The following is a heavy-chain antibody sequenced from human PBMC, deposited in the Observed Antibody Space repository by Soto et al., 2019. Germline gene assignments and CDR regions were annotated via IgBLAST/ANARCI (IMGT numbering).Heavy chain of an antibody. J-gene: IGHJ4*02. CDR2: IWHTGRP. Sequence: QLQLRESGPGLVQPSGTLSLTCDVSGDSLTTNHWWSWVRHAPGKGLEWIGEIWHTGRPNYNPSLKSRVAISIDKSKNQFSLKLSSVTAADTAVYYCVRDSRTGCSSINCYMHWGQGTLVTVSS. CDR3: VRDSRTGCSSINCYMH. CDR1: GDSLTTNHW. V-gene: IGHV4-4*02. D-gene: IGHD2-15*01.